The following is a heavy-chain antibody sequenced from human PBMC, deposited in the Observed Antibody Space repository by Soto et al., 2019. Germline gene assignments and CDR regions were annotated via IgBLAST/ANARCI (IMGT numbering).Heavy chain of an antibody. Sequence: SETLSLTCTVSGGSISSGGYYWSWIRQHPGKGLEWIGYIYYSGSTYYNPSLKSRVTISVDTSKNQFSLKLSSVTAADTAVYYCAREIYDSSGYPANWFDPWGQGTLVTVSS. D-gene: IGHD3-22*01. J-gene: IGHJ5*02. CDR3: AREIYDSSGYPANWFDP. CDR2: IYYSGST. V-gene: IGHV4-31*03. CDR1: GGSISSGGYY.